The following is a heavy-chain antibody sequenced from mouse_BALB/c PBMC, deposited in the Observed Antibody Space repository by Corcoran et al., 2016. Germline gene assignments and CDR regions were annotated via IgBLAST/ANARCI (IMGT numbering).Heavy chain of an antibody. J-gene: IGHJ3*01. V-gene: IGHV14-3*02. Sequence: EVQLQQSGTELVKPGASVKLSCTASGFNIKDPYMHWLKERHEQDLEWIGRIDPANGNTKYDPKFQGKATITADTSSNTAYLHLSSLTAEDTAVYYSAPAYAYFWGQGTLVTVSA. D-gene: IGHD1-2*01. CDR2: IDPANGNT. CDR1: GFNIKDPY. CDR3: APAYAYF.